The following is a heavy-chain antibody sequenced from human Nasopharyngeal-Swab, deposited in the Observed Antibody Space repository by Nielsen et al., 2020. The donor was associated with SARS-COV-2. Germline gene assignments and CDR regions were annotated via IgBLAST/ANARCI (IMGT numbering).Heavy chain of an antibody. J-gene: IGHJ6*02. CDR3: ARVLPFRITGTSRMDV. CDR2: INPTDGST. V-gene: IGHV1-46*01. Sequence: ASVKVSCKASGYTFTSYYLHWVRQAPGQGLEWMGIINPTDGSTSYAQKFEGRVTMTRVTSTSTVYMELNSLRSEDTAVYYCARVLPFRITGTSRMDVWGQGTTVTVSS. CDR1: GYTFTSYY. D-gene: IGHD1-7*01.